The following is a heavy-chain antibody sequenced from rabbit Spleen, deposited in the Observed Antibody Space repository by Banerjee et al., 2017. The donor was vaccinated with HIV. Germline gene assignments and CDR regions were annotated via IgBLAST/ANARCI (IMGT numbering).Heavy chain of an antibody. V-gene: IGHV1S40*01. CDR3: ARDTGSSFSTYGMDL. Sequence: QSLEESGGDLVQPGASLTLTCTASGIDFSSYYDMCWVRQAPGKGLEWIACINAGSSGRTYYASWAKGRFIISKTSSTTVTLQMTSLTVADTATYFCARDTGSSFSTYGMDLWGPGTLVTVS. CDR1: GIDFSSYYD. CDR2: INAGSSGRT. J-gene: IGHJ6*01. D-gene: IGHD8-1*01.